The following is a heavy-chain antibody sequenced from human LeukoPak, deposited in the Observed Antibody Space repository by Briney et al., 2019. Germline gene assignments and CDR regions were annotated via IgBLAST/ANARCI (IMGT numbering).Heavy chain of an antibody. D-gene: IGHD3-22*01. CDR1: GFTFSSYA. CDR2: ISYDGSNK. V-gene: IGHV3-30-3*01. J-gene: IGHJ4*02. Sequence: GRSLRLSCAASGFTFSSYAMHWVRQAPGKGLEWVAVISYDGSNKYYADSVKGRFTISRDNSKSTLYLQMNSLRAEDTAVYYCVKGSSDSRPYYFDSWGQGTLVTVSS. CDR3: VKGSSDSRPYYFDS.